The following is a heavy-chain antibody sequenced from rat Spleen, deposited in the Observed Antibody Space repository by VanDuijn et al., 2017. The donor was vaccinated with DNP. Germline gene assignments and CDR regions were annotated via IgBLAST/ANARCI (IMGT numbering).Heavy chain of an antibody. V-gene: IGHV4-2*01. CDR1: GFNFNDYW. CDR2: INKDSSTI. D-gene: IGHD1-11*01. Sequence: EVKLVESGGGLVQPGRSLKLSCAASGFNFNDYWMGWVRQDLGKGLEWIGEINKDSSTIKYSPSLKDKFAISRDNAQNTLYLQKSKLGSEDTYIYYCVRDEEGVDYWGQGVMVTVSS. J-gene: IGHJ2*01. CDR3: VRDEEGVDY.